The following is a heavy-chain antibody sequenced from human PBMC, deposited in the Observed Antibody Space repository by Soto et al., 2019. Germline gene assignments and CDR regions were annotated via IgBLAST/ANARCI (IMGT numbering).Heavy chain of an antibody. CDR2: IYHSGST. V-gene: IGHV4-30-2*01. Sequence: SETLSLTCAVSGGSISSGGYSWSWIRQPPGKGLEWIGYIYHSGSTNYNPSLKSRVTISVDKSKNQFSLKLSSVTAADTAVYYCARVLVGGSYYYGMDVWGQGTTVTVSS. D-gene: IGHD2-21*01. CDR1: GGSISSGGYS. J-gene: IGHJ6*02. CDR3: ARVLVGGSYYYGMDV.